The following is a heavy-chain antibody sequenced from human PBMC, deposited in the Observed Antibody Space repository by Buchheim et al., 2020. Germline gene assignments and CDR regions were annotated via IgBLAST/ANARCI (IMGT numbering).Heavy chain of an antibody. CDR2: IYYTGRT. J-gene: IGHJ4*02. CDR1: GGSLSNIYW. Sequence: QVQLQESGPGLVKPSGTLSLTCAVSGGSLSNIYWWSWVRQSPEKGLEWIGEIYYTGRTNYNPSLKSRVTMSVNKSKNQCSLKLSSVTAADTAVYYCVRDFSGRERFDSWGQGTL. CDR3: VRDFSGRERFDS. V-gene: IGHV4-4*02. D-gene: IGHD3-10*01.